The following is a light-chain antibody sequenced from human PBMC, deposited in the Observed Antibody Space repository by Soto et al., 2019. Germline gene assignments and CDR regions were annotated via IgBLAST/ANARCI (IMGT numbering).Light chain of an antibody. Sequence: ENVLTQSPGPLSLSPGERATLSCRASQTVSSYLTWYQQRPGQAPRLLIYGASKRATGIPDRFSGSGSGTDFTLTTSRLEPEDFALYYCHHYGTSPITFGQGTRLEIK. V-gene: IGKV3-20*01. CDR1: QTVSSY. CDR2: GAS. J-gene: IGKJ5*01. CDR3: HHYGTSPIT.